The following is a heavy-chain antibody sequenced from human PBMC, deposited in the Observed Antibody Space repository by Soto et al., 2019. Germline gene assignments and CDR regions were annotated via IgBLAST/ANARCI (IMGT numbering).Heavy chain of an antibody. CDR2: ISGSVGST. V-gene: IGHV3-23*01. CDR1: GFTFSSYA. CDR3: AKLAVGAPSVEGATDY. Sequence: PGGSLRLSCAASGFTFSSYAMSWVRQAPGKGLEWVSAISGSVGSTYYADSVKGRFTISRDNSKNTLYLQMNSLRAEDTAVYYCAKLAVGAPSVEGATDYWGQGTLVTVSS. D-gene: IGHD1-26*01. J-gene: IGHJ4*02.